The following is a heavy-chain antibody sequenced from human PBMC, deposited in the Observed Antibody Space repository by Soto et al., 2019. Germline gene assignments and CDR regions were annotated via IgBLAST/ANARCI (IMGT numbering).Heavy chain of an antibody. CDR3: ARHGNYYDSSGYYTGPPNDAFDI. D-gene: IGHD3-22*01. V-gene: IGHV4-39*01. J-gene: IGHJ3*02. CDR2: IYYSGST. Sequence: QLQLQESGPGLVKPSETLSLTCTVSGGSISSSSYYWGWIRQPPGKGLEWIGSIYYSGSTYYNPSLKSRVTISVDTSKNQFSLKLSSVTAADTAVYYCARHGNYYDSSGYYTGPPNDAFDIWGQGTMVTVSS. CDR1: GGSISSSSYY.